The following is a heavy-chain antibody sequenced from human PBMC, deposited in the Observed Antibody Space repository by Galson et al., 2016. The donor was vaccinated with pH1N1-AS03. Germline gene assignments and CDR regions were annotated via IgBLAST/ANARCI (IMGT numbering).Heavy chain of an antibody. CDR2: ITSGGNT. Sequence: SLRLSCAASGFTFRNYAMSWVRQAPGKGLQWVSSITSGGNTYYADSVKGRFTISRDNSKQTLYLQTNSLRAEDAAVYLCAKDKGSSRHDDYWGQGTRVTVSS. D-gene: IGHD6-13*01. CDR3: AKDKGSSRHDDY. CDR1: GFTFRNYA. V-gene: IGHV3-23*01. J-gene: IGHJ4*02.